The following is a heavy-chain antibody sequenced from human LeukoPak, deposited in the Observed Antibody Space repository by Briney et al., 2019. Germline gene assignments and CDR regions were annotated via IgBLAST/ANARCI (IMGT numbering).Heavy chain of an antibody. Sequence: GGSLRLSCAASGFTVSSNYMSCVRQAPGKGLEWVSVIYSGGSTYYADSVKGRFTISRDNSKNTLYLQMNSLRAEDTAVYYCAASSGWYRDYFDYWGQGTLVTVSS. D-gene: IGHD6-19*01. CDR1: GFTVSSNY. J-gene: IGHJ4*02. CDR3: AASSGWYRDYFDY. V-gene: IGHV3-66*01. CDR2: IYSGGST.